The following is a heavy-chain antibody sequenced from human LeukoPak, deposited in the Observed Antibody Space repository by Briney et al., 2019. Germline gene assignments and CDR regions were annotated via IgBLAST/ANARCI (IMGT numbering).Heavy chain of an antibody. CDR2: INQSGST. V-gene: IGHV4-39*07. CDR1: GGSISSSSYY. D-gene: IGHD4-17*01. Sequence: SETLSLTCTVSGGSISSSSYYWSWIRQPPGKGLEWIGEINQSGSTNYNPSLKSRVTMSVDTSKNQFSLKLSSVTAADTAVYYCARLPTVTRTPLFFDFDYWGQGTLVTVSS. CDR3: ARLPTVTRTPLFFDFDY. J-gene: IGHJ4*02.